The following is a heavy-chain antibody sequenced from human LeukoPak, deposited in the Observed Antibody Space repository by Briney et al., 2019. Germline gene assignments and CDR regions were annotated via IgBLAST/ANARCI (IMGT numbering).Heavy chain of an antibody. V-gene: IGHV3-74*01. J-gene: IGHJ2*01. D-gene: IGHD3-22*01. CDR1: GFTFSSYW. CDR3: ARDGPYYYENGGYPWYFDL. CDR2: INSDGSST. Sequence: PGGSLRLSCAASGFTFSSYWMHWVRQAPGKGLVWVSRINSDGSSTSYADSVKGRFIISRDNAKNTLYVQMNSPRPEDTAVYYCARDGPYYYENGGYPWYFDLWGRGTLVTVSS.